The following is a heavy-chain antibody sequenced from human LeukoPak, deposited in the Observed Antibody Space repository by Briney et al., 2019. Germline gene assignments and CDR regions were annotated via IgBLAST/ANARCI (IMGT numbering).Heavy chain of an antibody. CDR2: IYHSGST. J-gene: IGHJ4*02. CDR1: GFTFSSYW. Sequence: GSLRLSCAASGFTFSSYWMSWVRQPPGKGLEWIGEIYHSGSTNYNPSLKSRVTISVDKSKNQFSLKLSSVTAADTAVYYCARSLRWLQLDYWGQGTLVTVSS. CDR3: ARSLRWLQLDY. V-gene: IGHV4-4*02. D-gene: IGHD5-24*01.